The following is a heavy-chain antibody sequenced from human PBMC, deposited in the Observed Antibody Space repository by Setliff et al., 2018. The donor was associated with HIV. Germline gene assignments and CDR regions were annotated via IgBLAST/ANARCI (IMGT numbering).Heavy chain of an antibody. Sequence: ASVKVSCKASGYTFTSYGIIWVRQAPGQGLEWMGWISAYNGNTNYAQKVQGRVTMTTDTSTSTAYMELSSLTSEDTAVYYCATRLYPYDTGRQYNALGHFESWGQGTLVTVSS. V-gene: IGHV1-18*01. CDR1: GYTFTSYG. J-gene: IGHJ4*02. CDR2: ISAYNGNT. CDR3: ATRLYPYDTGRQYNALGHFES. D-gene: IGHD1-20*01.